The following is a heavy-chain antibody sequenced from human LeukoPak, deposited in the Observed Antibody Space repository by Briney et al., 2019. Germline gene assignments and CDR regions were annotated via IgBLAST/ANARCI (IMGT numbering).Heavy chain of an antibody. CDR3: ASMRSQYSSSWLGAFDI. Sequence: AGGSLRLSCAASGFTFSSYEMNWVRQAPGKGLEWVAVISYDGSNKYYADSVKGRFTISRDNSKNTLYLQMNSLRAEDTAVYYCASMRSQYSSSWLGAFDIWGQGTMVTVSS. J-gene: IGHJ3*02. D-gene: IGHD6-13*01. CDR1: GFTFSSYE. CDR2: ISYDGSNK. V-gene: IGHV3-30*04.